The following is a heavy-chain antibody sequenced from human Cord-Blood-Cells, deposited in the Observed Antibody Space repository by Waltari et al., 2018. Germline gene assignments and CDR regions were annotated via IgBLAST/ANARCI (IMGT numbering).Heavy chain of an antibody. CDR2: IYYSGST. Sequence: QVQLQESGPGLVKPSEALSLTCTVSGGSISRYYWSWIRQPPGKGLEWIGYIYYSGSTNDNPALKSRVTISVDTSKNQCSLKLSSVTAADTAVYYCARDDGSRDFQHWGQGTLVTVSS. J-gene: IGHJ1*01. CDR1: GGSISRYY. D-gene: IGHD3-10*01. V-gene: IGHV4-59*01. CDR3: ARDDGSRDFQH.